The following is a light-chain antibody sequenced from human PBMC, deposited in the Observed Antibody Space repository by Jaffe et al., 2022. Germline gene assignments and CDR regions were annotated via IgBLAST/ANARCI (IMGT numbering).Light chain of an antibody. CDR1: SSDVGGYDY. CDR2: DVN. V-gene: IGLV2-11*01. CDR3: CSYAGSYTV. Sequence: QSALTQPRSVSGSPGQSVTISCTGTSSDVGGYDYVSWYQQHPGKAPKLMIYDVNKRPSGVPDRFSGSKSGYTASLTISGLQAEDEADYYCCSYAGSYTVFGGGTKLTVL. J-gene: IGLJ2*01.